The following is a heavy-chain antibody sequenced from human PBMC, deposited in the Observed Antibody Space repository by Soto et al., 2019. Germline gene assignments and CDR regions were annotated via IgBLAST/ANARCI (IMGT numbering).Heavy chain of an antibody. Sequence: SETLSLTCTVSGGSISSSSYYWGWIRQPPGKGLEWIGSIYYSGSTYYNPSLKSRVTISVDTSKNQFSLKLSSVTAADTAVYYCARHVGGGNDGNLFDYWGQGTLVTVSS. D-gene: IGHD1-1*01. V-gene: IGHV4-39*01. J-gene: IGHJ4*02. CDR2: IYYSGST. CDR1: GGSISSSSYY. CDR3: ARHVGGGNDGNLFDY.